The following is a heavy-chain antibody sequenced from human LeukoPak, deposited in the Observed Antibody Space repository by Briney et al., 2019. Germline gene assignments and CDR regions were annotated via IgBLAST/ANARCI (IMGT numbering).Heavy chain of an antibody. J-gene: IGHJ4*02. CDR2: ISSSSTYI. V-gene: IGHV3-21*01. CDR3: ARDGRCGGDCYAS. Sequence: GGSLRLSCAASEFTFSSYTMNWVRQAPGKGLEWVSIISSSSTYIYYADSVKGRFTISRDNAKNALYLQMNSLRVEDTAVYYCARDGRCGGDCYASWGQGTLVTVSS. D-gene: IGHD2-21*02. CDR1: EFTFSSYT.